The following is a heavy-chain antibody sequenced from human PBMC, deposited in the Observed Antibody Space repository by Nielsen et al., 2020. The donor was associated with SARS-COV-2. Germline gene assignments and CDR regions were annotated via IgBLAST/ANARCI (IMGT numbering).Heavy chain of an antibody. D-gene: IGHD1-26*01. Sequence: SETLSLTCTVSGGSISSSSYYWGWIRQPPGKGLEWIGEIYHSGSTNYNPSLKSRVTISVDKSKNQFSLKLSSVTAADTAVYYCARDPLRHDPKGGWFDPWGQGTLVTVSS. CDR2: IYHSGST. CDR1: GGSISSSSYY. J-gene: IGHJ5*02. V-gene: IGHV4-39*07. CDR3: ARDPLRHDPKGGWFDP.